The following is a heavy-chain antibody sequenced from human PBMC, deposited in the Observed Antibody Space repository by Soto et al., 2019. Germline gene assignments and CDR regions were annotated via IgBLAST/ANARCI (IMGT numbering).Heavy chain of an antibody. CDR1: GCSVSSSNW. J-gene: IGHJ5*02. CDR3: ASVGSDYDNSGYYLP. V-gene: IGHV4-4*02. Sequence: PXETLSLTCIVSGCSVSSSNWWSWVRQPPVKGLEWIGEIYHSGSTTYNPSLKSRATISVDKSENQFSLRLKSVTAADTAVYYCASVGSDYDNSGYYLPWGPGTLVTVSS. CDR2: IYHSGST. D-gene: IGHD3-22*01.